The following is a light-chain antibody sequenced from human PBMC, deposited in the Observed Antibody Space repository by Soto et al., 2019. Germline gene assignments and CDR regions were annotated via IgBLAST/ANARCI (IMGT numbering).Light chain of an antibody. Sequence: EIVMTQSPATLSVSPGERATLSCRASQSVGSNLAWYQQKPGQAPRLLIYGATTRATGIPARFSGSGCGTEFTLTITSLQSEDFAIYFCQQYNNWPPDRTFGQGTKVEIK. CDR2: GAT. CDR1: QSVGSN. V-gene: IGKV3-15*01. CDR3: QQYNNWPPDRT. J-gene: IGKJ1*01.